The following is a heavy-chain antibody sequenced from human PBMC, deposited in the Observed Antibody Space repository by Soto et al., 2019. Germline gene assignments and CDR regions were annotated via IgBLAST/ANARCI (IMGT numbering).Heavy chain of an antibody. Sequence: KGLEWMGWIGPYNGKTNYAQKLQGRVTTTEDTSTDTAYMELSSLRSEDTAVYYCATTRYYSDNSSYPFSPPLVYWRQGTLVTGSS. CDR3: ATTRYYSDNSSYPFSPPLVY. D-gene: IGHD3-22*01. V-gene: IGHV1-24*01. J-gene: IGHJ4*02. CDR2: IGPYNGKT.